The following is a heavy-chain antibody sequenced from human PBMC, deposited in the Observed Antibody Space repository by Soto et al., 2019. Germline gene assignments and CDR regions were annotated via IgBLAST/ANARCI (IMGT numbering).Heavy chain of an antibody. CDR2: ISYDGSYK. V-gene: IGHV3-30*18. CDR3: AKDRRSGWSIPSFDY. CDR1: GFTLSTYG. D-gene: IGHD6-19*01. Sequence: QVPLVESGGGVVQPGRSLRLSCVASGFTLSTYGMHWVRQAPGKGLEWVAVISYDGSYKYYTDSVKGRFTISRDNSXNTLYLQMNSLRAEDTAVYYCAKDRRSGWSIPSFDYWGQGTLVTVSS. J-gene: IGHJ4*02.